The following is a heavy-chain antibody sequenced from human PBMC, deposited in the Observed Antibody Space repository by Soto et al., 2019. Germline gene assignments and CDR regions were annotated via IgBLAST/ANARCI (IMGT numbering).Heavy chain of an antibody. CDR3: ARDFKRAVVVITTLFDY. J-gene: IGHJ4*02. CDR2: ISAYNGNT. CDR1: GYTFTSYG. D-gene: IGHD3-22*01. V-gene: IGHV1-18*01. Sequence: VQLVQSGAEVKKPGASVKVSCKASGYTFTSYGISWVRQAPGQGLEWMGWISAYNGNTNYAQKLQGRVTMTTDTSTSTAYMELRSLRSDDTAVYYCARDFKRAVVVITTLFDYWGQGTLVTVSS.